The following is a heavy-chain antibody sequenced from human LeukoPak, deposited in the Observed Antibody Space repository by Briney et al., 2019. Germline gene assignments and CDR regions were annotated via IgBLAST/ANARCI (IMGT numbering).Heavy chain of an antibody. CDR2: IYYSGIT. CDR3: ARGQFIIGYCSGGSCYGFFPNWFDP. D-gene: IGHD2-15*01. J-gene: IGHJ5*02. V-gene: IGHV4-59*12. Sequence: SETLSLTCTVSGGSISSYYWSWIRQPPGKGLEWIGNIYYSGITNYNPSLKSRVTISVDTSKNQFSLKLSSVTAADTAVYYCARGQFIIGYCSGGSCYGFFPNWFDPWGQGTLVTVSS. CDR1: GGSISSYY.